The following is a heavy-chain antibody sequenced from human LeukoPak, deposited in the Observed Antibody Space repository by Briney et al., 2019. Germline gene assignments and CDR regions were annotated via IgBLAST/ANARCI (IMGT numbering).Heavy chain of an antibody. CDR3: ARSMIAAAGRFDP. V-gene: IGHV3-30*05. CDR2: ISYDGSNK. D-gene: IGHD6-13*01. J-gene: IGHJ5*02. CDR1: GFTFSNYG. Sequence: GGSLRLSCAASGFTFSNYGMHWVRQAPGKGLEWVAVISYDGSNKYYADSVKGRFTISRDNSKNTLYLQMNSLRAEDTAVYYCARSMIAAAGRFDPWGQGTLVTVSS.